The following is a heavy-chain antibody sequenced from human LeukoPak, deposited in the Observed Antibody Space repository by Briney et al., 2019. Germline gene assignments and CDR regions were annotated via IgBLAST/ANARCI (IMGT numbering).Heavy chain of an antibody. V-gene: IGHV1-46*01. CDR1: GYTFTSYY. Sequence: ASVKVSCKASGYTFTSYYMHWVRQAPGQGLEWMGIINPSGGSTSYAQKFQGRVTMTGDMSTSTVYMELSSLRSEDTAVYYCARDRAARRFWFSTGLFDYWGQGTLVTVSS. CDR2: INPSGGST. CDR3: ARDRAARRFWFSTGLFDY. D-gene: IGHD3-10*01. J-gene: IGHJ4*02.